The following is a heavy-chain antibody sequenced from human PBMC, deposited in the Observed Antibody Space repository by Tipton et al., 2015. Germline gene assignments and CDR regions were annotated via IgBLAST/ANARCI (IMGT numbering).Heavy chain of an antibody. CDR1: GGSVSSGSYY. J-gene: IGHJ6*02. D-gene: IGHD3-10*01. V-gene: IGHV4-61*01. Sequence: TLYLTCTVSGGSVSSGSYYWSWIRQTPGKGLEWIGYIHYTGSTNYNPSLKSPVTMSIDTSKNQLALKLTSVTAADTAVYYCARKKRWDYYGSGSYLGPCYFYDGMDVWGQGTTVTVSS. CDR3: ARKKRWDYYGSGSYLGPCYFYDGMDV. CDR2: IHYTGST.